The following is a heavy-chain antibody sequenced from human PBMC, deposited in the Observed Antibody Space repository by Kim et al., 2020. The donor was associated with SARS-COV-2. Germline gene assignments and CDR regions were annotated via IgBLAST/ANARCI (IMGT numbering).Heavy chain of an antibody. J-gene: IGHJ4*02. CDR2: IYYSGST. CDR1: GGSISSSSYY. V-gene: IGHV4-39*01. CDR3: ARQEGYYYDSSGYC. Sequence: SETLSLTCTVSGGSISSSSYYWGWIRQPPGKGLEWIGSIYYSGSTYYNPSLKSRVTISVDTSKNQFSLKLSSVTAADTAVYYCARQEGYYYDSSGYCWGQGTLVTVSS. D-gene: IGHD3-22*01.